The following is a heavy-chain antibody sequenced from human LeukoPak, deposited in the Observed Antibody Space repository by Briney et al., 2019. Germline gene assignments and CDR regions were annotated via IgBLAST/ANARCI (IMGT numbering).Heavy chain of an antibody. CDR3: ARGTAIGVDY. Sequence: SETLSLTCTVSGGFISSYYWSWIRQPPGKGLEWIGYIYYSGSTNYNPSLKSRVTISVDTSKNQFSLKLSSVTAADTAVYYCARGTAIGVDYWGQGTLVTVSS. D-gene: IGHD2-21*02. V-gene: IGHV4-59*01. CDR1: GGFISSYY. J-gene: IGHJ4*02. CDR2: IYYSGST.